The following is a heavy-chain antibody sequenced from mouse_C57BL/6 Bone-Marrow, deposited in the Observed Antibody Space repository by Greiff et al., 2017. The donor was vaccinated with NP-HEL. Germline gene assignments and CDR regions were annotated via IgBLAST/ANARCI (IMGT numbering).Heavy chain of an antibody. CDR2: ISNLAYSI. Sequence: VQLKESGGGLVQPGGSLKLSCAASGFTFSDYGMAWVRQAPRKGPEWVAFISNLAYSIYYADTVTGRFTISRENAKNTLYLEMSSLRSEDTAMYYCARQGYYDYDFVMDYWGQGTSVTVSS. CDR1: GFTFSDYG. J-gene: IGHJ4*01. D-gene: IGHD2-4*01. V-gene: IGHV5-15*01. CDR3: ARQGYYDYDFVMDY.